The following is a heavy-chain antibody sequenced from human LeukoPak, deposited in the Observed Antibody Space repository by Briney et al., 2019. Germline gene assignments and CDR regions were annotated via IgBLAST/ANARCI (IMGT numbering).Heavy chain of an antibody. Sequence: SETLSLTCAVSGGSISSGGYSWSWIRQPPGKGLEWIGYIYHSGSTYYNPSLKSRVTISVDTSKNQFSLKLSSVTAADTAVYYCARVGEGITMVRGVTTNWFDPWGQGTLVTVSS. CDR1: GGSISSGGYS. CDR2: IYHSGST. D-gene: IGHD3-10*01. V-gene: IGHV4-30-2*01. CDR3: ARVGEGITMVRGVTTNWFDP. J-gene: IGHJ5*02.